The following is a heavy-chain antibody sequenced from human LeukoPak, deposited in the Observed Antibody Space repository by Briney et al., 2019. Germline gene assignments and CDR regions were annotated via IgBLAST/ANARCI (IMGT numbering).Heavy chain of an antibody. J-gene: IGHJ4*02. CDR1: GFIFSDYV. CDR2: ITASGDRT. V-gene: IGHV3-23*01. D-gene: IGHD2-15*01. CDR3: ARRDIVVVVSASDY. Sequence: GGSLRLSCAASGFIFSDYVMIWVRQAPGKGLEWVSGITASGDRTYYADSVKGRFTMSRDNSKNTVYLQMNSLRVDDTAVYYCARRDIVVVVSASDYWGQGTLVTVSS.